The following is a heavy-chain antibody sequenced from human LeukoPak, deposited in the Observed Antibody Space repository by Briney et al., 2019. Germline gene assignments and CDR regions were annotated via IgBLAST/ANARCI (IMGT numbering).Heavy chain of an antibody. J-gene: IGHJ6*02. V-gene: IGHV4-59*01. Sequence: PSETLSLTCSVSDGSINSYYWNWIRRPPGKGQEWLGYIYYNGNTNYSPSLKSRVTMSVDTSKNLFSLKVSSVTAADTAVYYCARGRSNYYGMDVWGQGTTVTVSS. CDR2: IYYNGNT. D-gene: IGHD1-26*01. CDR1: DGSINSYY. CDR3: ARGRSNYYGMDV.